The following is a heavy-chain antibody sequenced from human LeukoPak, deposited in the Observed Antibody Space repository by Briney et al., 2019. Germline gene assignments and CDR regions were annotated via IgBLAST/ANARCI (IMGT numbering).Heavy chain of an antibody. Sequence: SETLSLTCAVYGGSFSGYYWSRIRQPPGKGLEWIGEINHSGSTNYNPSLKSRVTISVDTSKNQFSLKLSSVTAADTAVYYCASSIAVAGAGDYWGQGTLVTVSS. D-gene: IGHD6-19*01. J-gene: IGHJ4*02. CDR2: INHSGST. V-gene: IGHV4-34*01. CDR3: ASSIAVAGAGDY. CDR1: GGSFSGYY.